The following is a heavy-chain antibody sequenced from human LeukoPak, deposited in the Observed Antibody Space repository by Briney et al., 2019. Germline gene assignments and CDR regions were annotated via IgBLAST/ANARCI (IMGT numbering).Heavy chain of an antibody. V-gene: IGHV3-33*01. D-gene: IGHD1-26*01. Sequence: GGSLRLSCAASGFTFSSYGMHWVRQAPGKGLEWVAVIWYDGSNKYYADSVKGRFTISRDNSKNTLYLQMNSLRAEDTAVYYCAREKGATNNGMDVWGQGTTVTVSS. CDR1: GFTFSSYG. J-gene: IGHJ6*02. CDR3: AREKGATNNGMDV. CDR2: IWYDGSNK.